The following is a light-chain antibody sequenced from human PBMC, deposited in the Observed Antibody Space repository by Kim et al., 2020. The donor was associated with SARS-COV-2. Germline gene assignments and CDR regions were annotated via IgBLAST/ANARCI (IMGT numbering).Light chain of an antibody. Sequence: GKTVTSDCARSGGSIASNDVQWYQQRPGSAPTTVIYEDNQRPSGVPDRFSGSIDSSSNSASLTISGLKTEDEADYYCQSYDSSSVVFGGGTQLTVL. V-gene: IGLV6-57*03. J-gene: IGLJ2*01. CDR3: QSYDSSSVV. CDR2: EDN. CDR1: GGSIASND.